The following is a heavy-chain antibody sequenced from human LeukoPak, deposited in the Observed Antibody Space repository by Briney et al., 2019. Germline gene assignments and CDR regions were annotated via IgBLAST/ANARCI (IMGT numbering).Heavy chain of an antibody. D-gene: IGHD3-3*01. CDR1: GFNFGIYG. V-gene: IGHV3-33*06. J-gene: IGHJ4*02. Sequence: GGSLRLSCTASGFNFGIYGMHWVRQAPGKGLEWVAVMWDDGTNEYYVESVKGRFTISRDNGKRTLYLQMNSLRVEDTAVYYCAKGGPGVLRFLEWLPGHWGQGTLVTVSS. CDR2: MWDDGTNE. CDR3: AKGGPGVLRFLEWLPGH.